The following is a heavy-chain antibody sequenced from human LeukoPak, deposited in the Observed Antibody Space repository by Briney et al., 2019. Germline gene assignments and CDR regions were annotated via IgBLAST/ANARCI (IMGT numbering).Heavy chain of an antibody. V-gene: IGHV4-39*01. J-gene: IGHJ6*03. CDR1: GSSISSSSYY. CDR3: ARGVTTNGYYYYMDV. D-gene: IGHD4-17*01. Sequence: SETLSLTCTVSGSSISSSSYYWDWIRQPPGKGLEWIGNIYYSGRTFYNPSLKSRVTISVDTSKNQFSLNLSSVTAADTAVYFCARGVTTNGYYYYMDVWGKGTTVTVSS. CDR2: IYYSGRT.